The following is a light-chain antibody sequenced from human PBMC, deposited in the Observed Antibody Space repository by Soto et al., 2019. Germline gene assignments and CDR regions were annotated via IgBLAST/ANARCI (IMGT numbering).Light chain of an antibody. Sequence: EIVLTQSPGTLSLSPGERATLSCRASQSVSSSYLAWYQEKPGQAPRLLIYGVSSRATGIPDRFSGNGSGTDFTLTISRLEPEDFAVYYCQQYGSLPHTFGQGTKLEIK. CDR3: QQYGSLPHT. CDR2: GVS. J-gene: IGKJ2*01. V-gene: IGKV3-20*01. CDR1: QSVSSSY.